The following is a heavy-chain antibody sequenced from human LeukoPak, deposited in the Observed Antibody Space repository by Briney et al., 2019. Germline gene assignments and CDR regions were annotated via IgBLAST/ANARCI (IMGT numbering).Heavy chain of an antibody. CDR1: GGTFSSYD. V-gene: IGHV1-69*06. CDR2: IIPIFGTA. D-gene: IGHD6-19*01. CDR3: ARAFGSGWYAGYDAFDI. Sequence: SVKVSFTASGGTFSSYDISWVRQAPGQGLEWMGGIIPIFGTANYAQKFQGRVTITADKSTSTAYMELSSLRSEDTAVYYCARAFGSGWYAGYDAFDIWGQGTMVTVSS. J-gene: IGHJ3*02.